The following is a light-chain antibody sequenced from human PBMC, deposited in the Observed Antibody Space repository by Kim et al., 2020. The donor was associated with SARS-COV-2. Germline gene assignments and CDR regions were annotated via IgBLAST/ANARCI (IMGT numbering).Light chain of an antibody. CDR2: AAS. Sequence: DIQMTQSPSTLSAVVGDRVTITCRTTQSISSHLNWYQQKPGRAPKLLISAASTLQGGVPSRFSGSGSETDFTLTISSLQPEDFATYFCQQSYITPFTFGPGTKVDIK. J-gene: IGKJ3*01. CDR3: QQSYITPFT. V-gene: IGKV1-39*01. CDR1: QSISSH.